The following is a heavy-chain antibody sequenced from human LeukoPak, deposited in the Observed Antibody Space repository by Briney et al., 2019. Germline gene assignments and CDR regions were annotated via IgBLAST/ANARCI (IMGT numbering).Heavy chain of an antibody. J-gene: IGHJ4*02. CDR1: GFTFSSYA. D-gene: IGHD1-26*01. CDR3: ARGWELLDY. CDR2: ISYDGSNK. V-gene: IGHV3-30-3*01. Sequence: GGSLRLSCAASGFTFSSYAMHWVRQAQGKGLEWVAVISYDGSNKYYADSVKGRFTISRDNSKNTLYLQMNSLRAEDTAVYYCARGWELLDYWGQGTLVPVSS.